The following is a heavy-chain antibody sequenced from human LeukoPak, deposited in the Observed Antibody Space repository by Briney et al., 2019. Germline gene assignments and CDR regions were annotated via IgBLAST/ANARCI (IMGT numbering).Heavy chain of an antibody. V-gene: IGHV3-33*06. CDR1: GLTFSSYG. D-gene: IGHD1-26*01. Sequence: PGRSLRLSCAASGLTFSSYGMHWVRQAPGKGLEWVAVIWYDGSNKYYADSVKGRFTISRDNSKNTLYLQMNSLRAEDTAVYYCAKDFEWELPETFGFDYWGQGTLVNVSS. J-gene: IGHJ4*02. CDR2: IWYDGSNK. CDR3: AKDFEWELPETFGFDY.